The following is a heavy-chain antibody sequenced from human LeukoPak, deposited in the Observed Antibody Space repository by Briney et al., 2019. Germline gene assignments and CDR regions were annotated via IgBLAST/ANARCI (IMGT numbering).Heavy chain of an antibody. V-gene: IGHV5-51*01. J-gene: IGHJ6*02. CDR2: IYPDDSDV. Sequence: GESLKISCRASGYKFTNNWIAWVRHMPGKGLEWIGLIYPDDSDVKYNPSFQGQVTISADKSISTAYLQWSSLKASDTAMYYCARQGGDTAMAAIRHYYYYGMDVWGQGATVTVSS. CDR3: ARQGGDTAMAAIRHYYYYGMDV. D-gene: IGHD5-18*01. CDR1: GYKFTNNW.